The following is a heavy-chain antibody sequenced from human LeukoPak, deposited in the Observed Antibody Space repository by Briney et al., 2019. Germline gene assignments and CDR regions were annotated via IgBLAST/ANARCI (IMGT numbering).Heavy chain of an antibody. CDR2: ISYSGST. CDR3: ARDTYYYDRSGYSNYYGMDV. J-gene: IGHJ6*02. V-gene: IGHV4-30-4*01. CDR1: GGTIKTDDYY. D-gene: IGHD3-22*01. Sequence: PSETLSLTCAVSGGTIKTDDYYWSWIRQPPGKGLEWIGYISYSGSTYYNPSLKSRVTISVDTSKNQFSLKLSSVTAADTAVYYCARDTYYYDRSGYSNYYGMDVWGQGTTVTVSS.